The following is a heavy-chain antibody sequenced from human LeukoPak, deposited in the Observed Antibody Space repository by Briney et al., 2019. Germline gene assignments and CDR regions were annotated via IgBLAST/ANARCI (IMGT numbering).Heavy chain of an antibody. V-gene: IGHV4-38-2*01. D-gene: IGHD3-10*01. CDR2: IYHSGST. J-gene: IGHJ3*02. CDR3: ARRPGEVRGVIIPGAFDI. CDR1: GYSISSGYY. Sequence: SETLSLTCAVSGYSISSGYYWGWIRQPPGEGLEWIGSIYHSGSTYYNPSLKSRVTISVDTSKNQFSLKLSSVTAADTAVYYCARRPGEVRGVIIPGAFDIWGQGRMVTVSS.